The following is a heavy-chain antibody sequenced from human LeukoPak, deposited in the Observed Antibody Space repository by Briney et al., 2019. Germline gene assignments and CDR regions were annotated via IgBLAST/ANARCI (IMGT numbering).Heavy chain of an antibody. CDR1: GGSFSGYY. CDR2: INHSGST. D-gene: IGHD3-22*01. J-gene: IGHJ4*02. Sequence: SETLSLTCAVYGGSFSGYYWSWIRQPPGKGLEWIGEINHSGSTNYNPSLKGRVTISVDTSKNQFSLKLSSVTAADTAVYYCARGPTYYYDSSGYYPLGFDYWGQGTLVTVSS. CDR3: ARGPTYYYDSSGYYPLGFDY. V-gene: IGHV4-34*01.